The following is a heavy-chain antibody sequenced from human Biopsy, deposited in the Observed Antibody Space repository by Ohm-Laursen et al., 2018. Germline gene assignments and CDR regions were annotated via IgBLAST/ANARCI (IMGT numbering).Heavy chain of an antibody. CDR3: ARSRGSSGIATIYYYGMDV. D-gene: IGHD3-10*01. CDR1: GVTLSGYS. V-gene: IGHV3-21*01. CDR2: ISGSSTYI. J-gene: IGHJ6*02. Sequence: SLRLSCAASGVTLSGYSMNWVRQAPGKGLEWVSSISGSSTYIYYADSVKGRFTISRDNAKNSLYLQMNSLRAEDTAVYYCARSRGSSGIATIYYYGMDVWGQGTTVTVSS.